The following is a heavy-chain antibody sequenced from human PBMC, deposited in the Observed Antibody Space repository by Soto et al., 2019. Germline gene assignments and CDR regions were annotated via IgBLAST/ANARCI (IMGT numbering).Heavy chain of an antibody. J-gene: IGHJ6*04. D-gene: IGHD6-6*01. CDR1: SDSMNSGGYY. CDR3: ARRGGSSSGYYYYAMDV. V-gene: IGHV4-31*03. CDR2: IHSNGDT. Sequence: PSETLSLTCSVSSDSMNSGGYYWSWIRQHPGKGLEWIGYIHSNGDTYYNPSLKSRVTISVDTSKNQFSLNLTSVTAADTAVYYCARRGGSSSGYYYYAMDVWGKGTTVTVSS.